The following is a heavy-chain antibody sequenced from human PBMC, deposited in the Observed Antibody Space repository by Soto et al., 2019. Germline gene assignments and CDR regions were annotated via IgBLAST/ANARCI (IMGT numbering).Heavy chain of an antibody. CDR3: NSYPDFWGGHTPL. D-gene: IGHD3-3*01. CDR2: VKSKAADGTA. J-gene: IGHJ4*02. Sequence: EVELVESGGGLVQPGGSLRLSCAASGFSITNTWMHWVRQAPGKGLEWVGRVKSKAADGTADYAAPVKGRFTVSRDDSKNTQYLQMNSLNMEDTAVYYCNSYPDFWGGHTPLWGQGTLVTVSS. CDR1: GFSITNTW. V-gene: IGHV3-15*07.